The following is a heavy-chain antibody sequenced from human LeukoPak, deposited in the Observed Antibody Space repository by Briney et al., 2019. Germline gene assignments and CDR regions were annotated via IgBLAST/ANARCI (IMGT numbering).Heavy chain of an antibody. Sequence: PGGSLRLSCAASGFTFSSYEMNWVRQAPGKGLEWLSYISSSGSTIYYADSVKGRFTISRDNAKNSLYLQMNSLRAEDTAVYYCARAGYCSGGSCYSAGVNAFDIWGQGTMVTVSS. J-gene: IGHJ3*02. CDR2: ISSSGSTI. CDR1: GFTFSSYE. V-gene: IGHV3-48*03. CDR3: ARAGYCSGGSCYSAGVNAFDI. D-gene: IGHD2-15*01.